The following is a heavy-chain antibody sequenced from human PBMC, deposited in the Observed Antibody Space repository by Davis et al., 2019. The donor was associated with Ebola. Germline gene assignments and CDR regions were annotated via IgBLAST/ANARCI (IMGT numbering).Heavy chain of an antibody. D-gene: IGHD2-15*01. CDR2: INHSGST. CDR1: GGSFSGYY. Sequence: MPSETLSLTFAVYGGSFSGYYWSWIRQPPGKGLEWIGEINHSGSTNYNPSLKSRVTISVDTSKNQFSLKLSSVTAADTAVYYCARCGVVVVAATPVCYYGMDVWGQGTTVTVSS. CDR3: ARCGVVVVAATPVCYYGMDV. J-gene: IGHJ6*02. V-gene: IGHV4-34*01.